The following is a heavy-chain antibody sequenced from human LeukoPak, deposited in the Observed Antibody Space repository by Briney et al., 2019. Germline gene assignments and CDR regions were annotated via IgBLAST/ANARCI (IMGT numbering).Heavy chain of an antibody. CDR1: GGSFSGYY. J-gene: IGHJ4*02. Sequence: SETLSLTCAVYGGSFSGYYWSWIRQPPGKGLEWIGYISYSGSTNCNPSLTSRVTVSVDTSKSQFSLKLSSVTAADTAIYYCAREVDYGDRIFDYWGQGTLVTVSS. V-gene: IGHV4-59*01. D-gene: IGHD4-17*01. CDR2: ISYSGST. CDR3: AREVDYGDRIFDY.